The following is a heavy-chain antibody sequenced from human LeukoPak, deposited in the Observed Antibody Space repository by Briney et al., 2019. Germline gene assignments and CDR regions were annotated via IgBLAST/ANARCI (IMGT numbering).Heavy chain of an antibody. J-gene: IGHJ4*02. CDR3: ARDVYDFWSGYPSVSGY. V-gene: IGHV3-21*01. CDR1: GFTFSSYS. Sequence: PGGSLRLSCAASGFTFSSYSMNWVRQAPGKGLEWVSSISSSSSYIYYADSVKGRFTISRDNAKNSLYLQMNSLRAEDTAVYYCARDVYDFWSGYPSVSGYWGQGTLVTVSS. D-gene: IGHD3-3*01. CDR2: ISSSSSYI.